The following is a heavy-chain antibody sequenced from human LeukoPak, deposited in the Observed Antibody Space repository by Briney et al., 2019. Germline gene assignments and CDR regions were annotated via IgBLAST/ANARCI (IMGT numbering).Heavy chain of an antibody. CDR1: GGSISSYY. CDR2: IYTSGST. J-gene: IGHJ5*02. D-gene: IGHD3-3*01. CDR3: ARGAVLRFLEWLLHNWFDP. V-gene: IGHV4-4*07. Sequence: SETLSLTCTVSGGSISSYYWSWIRQPAGKGLEWIGRIYTSGSTNYNPSLKSRVTMSVDTSKNQFSLKLSSVTAADTAVYYCARGAVLRFLEWLLHNWFDPWGQGTLVTVSS.